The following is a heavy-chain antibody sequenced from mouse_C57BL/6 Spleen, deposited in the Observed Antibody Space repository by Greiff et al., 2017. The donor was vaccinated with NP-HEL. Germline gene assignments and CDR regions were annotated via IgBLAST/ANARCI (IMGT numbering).Heavy chain of an antibody. CDR1: GYTFTSYT. Sequence: VQVVESGAELARPGASVKMSCKASGYTFTSYTMHWVKQRPGQGLEWIGYINPSSGYTKYNQKFKDKATLTADKSSSTAYMQLSSLTSEDSAVYYCARGLPYYSNYADYWGQGTTLTVSS. D-gene: IGHD2-5*01. CDR3: ARGLPYYSNYADY. CDR2: INPSSGYT. J-gene: IGHJ2*01. V-gene: IGHV1-4*01.